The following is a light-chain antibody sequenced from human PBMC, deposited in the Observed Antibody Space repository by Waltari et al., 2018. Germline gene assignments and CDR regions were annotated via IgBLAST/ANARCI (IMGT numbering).Light chain of an antibody. CDR1: QDIRNW. CDR3: QQAKSFPLT. J-gene: IGKJ3*01. Sequence: DIQMTQSPSCVSASVGDRVTITCRASQDIRNWLAWYQQKPGKAPKPLIYAASTLETGVPPRFSASGPGTEFTLSISSLEPDDFTTYYCQQAKSFPLTFGPGTKVDIK. V-gene: IGKV1-12*01. CDR2: AAS.